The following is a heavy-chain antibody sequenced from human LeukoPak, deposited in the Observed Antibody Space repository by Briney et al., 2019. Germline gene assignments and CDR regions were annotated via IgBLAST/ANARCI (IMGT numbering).Heavy chain of an antibody. J-gene: IGHJ4*02. D-gene: IGHD2-2*01. CDR3: ARIYCSSTSCSWYYFDY. Sequence: PSETLSLTCTVSGGSMSTYYWSWIRQPPEKGLEWIGYIYYSGSTSYNPSLKSRVTISVDTSKNQFSLKLSSVTAADTAVYYCARIYCSSTSCSWYYFDYWGQGTLVTVSS. CDR2: IYYSGST. V-gene: IGHV4-59*08. CDR1: GGSMSTYY.